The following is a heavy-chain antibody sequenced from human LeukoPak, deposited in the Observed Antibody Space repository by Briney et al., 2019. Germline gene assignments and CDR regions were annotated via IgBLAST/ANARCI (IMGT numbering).Heavy chain of an antibody. V-gene: IGHV1-2*02. Sequence: ASVKVSCKASGGTFSSYAISWVRQAPGQGLEWMGWINPNSGGTNYAQKFQGRVTMTRDTSISTAYMELSRLRSDDTAVYYCSCDSSPLPGYWGQGTLVTVSS. CDR3: SCDSSPLPGY. CDR2: INPNSGGT. J-gene: IGHJ4*02. D-gene: IGHD3-22*01. CDR1: GGTFSSYA.